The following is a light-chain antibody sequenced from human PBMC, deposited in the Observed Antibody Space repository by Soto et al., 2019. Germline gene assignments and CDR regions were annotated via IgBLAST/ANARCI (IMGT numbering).Light chain of an antibody. Sequence: DIVMTQSPDSLAVSLGERATINCKSSQTVLNSHKNKNYLAWYQQKPGQPPKLLIYWASTRESGVPDRFSGSGSGTDFTLTISSLQAEDVAVYYCQQYYSLPFTFGPGTKVDIK. CDR3: QQYYSLPFT. CDR2: WAS. CDR1: QTVLNSHKNKNY. J-gene: IGKJ3*01. V-gene: IGKV4-1*01.